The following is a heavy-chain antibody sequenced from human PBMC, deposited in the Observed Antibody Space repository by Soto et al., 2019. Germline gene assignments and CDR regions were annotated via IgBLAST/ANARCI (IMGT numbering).Heavy chain of an antibody. D-gene: IGHD2-15*01. Sequence: QVQLVQSGAEVKKPGASVRVSCKASGYTFTGYYLHWVRQAPGQGLEWMGWIDPNSGGTQYARKLQARRSTTSEKTTSSADMVLRRMKTDDNTVSYSAGNSHITRCYVDPWGQGTLVTVSS. J-gene: IGHJ5*02. CDR2: IDPNSGGT. V-gene: IGHV1-2*07. CDR3: AGNSHITRCYVDP. CDR1: GYTFTGYY.